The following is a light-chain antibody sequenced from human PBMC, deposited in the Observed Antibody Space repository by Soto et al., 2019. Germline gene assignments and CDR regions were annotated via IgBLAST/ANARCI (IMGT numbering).Light chain of an antibody. J-gene: IGKJ4*01. Sequence: EIVMTQSPATLSVSPGERATLSCRASQSVSSKLAWYQQKPGQAPRLLIYDASTRATGIPARFSGSGSGTEFPLTISSLQSEDFVVYYCQQYNHWPLTFGGGTKVEIK. CDR2: DAS. CDR1: QSVSSK. V-gene: IGKV3D-15*01. CDR3: QQYNHWPLT.